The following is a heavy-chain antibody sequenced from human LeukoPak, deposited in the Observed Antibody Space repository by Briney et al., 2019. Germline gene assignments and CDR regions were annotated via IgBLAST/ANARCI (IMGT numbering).Heavy chain of an antibody. Sequence: SETLSLTCAVYGRSFSGYYWSWIRQPPGKGLEWIGEINHSGSTNYNPSLKSRVTISVDTSKNQFSLKLSSVTAADTAVYYCARRDYYDSSGLGYWGQGTLVTVSS. CDR3: ARRDYYDSSGLGY. CDR2: INHSGST. V-gene: IGHV4-34*01. CDR1: GRSFSGYY. J-gene: IGHJ4*02. D-gene: IGHD3-22*01.